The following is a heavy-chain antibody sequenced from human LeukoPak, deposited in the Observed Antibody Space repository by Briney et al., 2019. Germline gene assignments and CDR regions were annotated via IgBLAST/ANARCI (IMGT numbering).Heavy chain of an antibody. CDR1: GFTFSSYA. J-gene: IGHJ5*02. D-gene: IGHD3-16*01. CDR2: LSGSGAST. Sequence: GGSLRLSCAASGFTFSSYAMSWVRQAPGKGLEWVSTLSGSGASTSYADSVKGRFTISRDNSKNTLYLQMNSLRAEDTAVYYCATLDRGGWFDPWGQGTLVTVSS. CDR3: ATLDRGGWFDP. V-gene: IGHV3-23*01.